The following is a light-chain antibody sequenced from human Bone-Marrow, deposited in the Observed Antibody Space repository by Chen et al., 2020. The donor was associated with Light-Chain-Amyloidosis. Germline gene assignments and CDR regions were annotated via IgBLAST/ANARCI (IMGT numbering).Light chain of an antibody. CDR3: SSSTRATDNFV. CDR1: SIDVGGYNY. J-gene: IGLJ1*01. Sequence: ALTQPASASGSPGQSITISCSGGSIDVGGYNYVSWYQQHPGKVPKLIIYEVRNRPSGISNLFSGSKSGNTSSLTISGLQAEDEADYYCSSSTRATDNFVFGAGTKVTVL. CDR2: EVR. V-gene: IGLV2-14*01.